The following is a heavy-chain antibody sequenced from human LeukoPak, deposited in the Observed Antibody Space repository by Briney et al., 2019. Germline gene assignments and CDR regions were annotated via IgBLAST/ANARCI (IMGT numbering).Heavy chain of an antibody. Sequence: GASVKVSCKASGYTFTSYYMHWVRQAPGQGLEWMGIISPSGGSTSYAQKFQGRVTMTRDMSTSTVYMELSSLRSEDTAVYYCARGTNWGFVFPWGQGTLVTVSS. V-gene: IGHV1-46*01. CDR1: GYTFTSYY. J-gene: IGHJ5*02. D-gene: IGHD7-27*01. CDR2: ISPSGGST. CDR3: ARGTNWGFVFP.